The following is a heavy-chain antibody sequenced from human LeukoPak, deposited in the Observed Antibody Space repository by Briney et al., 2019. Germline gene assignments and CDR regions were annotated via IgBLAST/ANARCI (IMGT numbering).Heavy chain of an antibody. D-gene: IGHD4-17*01. J-gene: IGHJ4*02. CDR2: IKSKTSGGTT. CDR1: GFTFMNAW. CDR3: TADYGLNS. V-gene: IGHV3-15*01. Sequence: PGGSLRLSCTASGFTFMNAWMTWVRQAPRKGLEWVGRIKSKTSGGTTDYAAPVNGRFTISRDDSKNTLYLQMNSLKSEDTAVYYCTADYGLNSWGQGNLVIVSS.